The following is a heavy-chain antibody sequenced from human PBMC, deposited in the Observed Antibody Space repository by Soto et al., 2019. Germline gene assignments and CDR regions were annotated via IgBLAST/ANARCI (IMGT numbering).Heavy chain of an antibody. D-gene: IGHD6-25*01. V-gene: IGHV3-23*01. CDR2: STGAGGGT. CDR3: AXGHSDYQGDYNYYGMDV. J-gene: IGHJ6*02. CDR1: GFPFSSYA. Sequence: GGSLRLSCAASGFPFSSYAISWVRQAPGRGLEWVAASTGAGGGTYNLEAVKGRFTVSRDNSKKTVYLQLDGLRAEDTAVYYCAXGHSDYQGDYNYYGMDVWGQGTTVTVSS.